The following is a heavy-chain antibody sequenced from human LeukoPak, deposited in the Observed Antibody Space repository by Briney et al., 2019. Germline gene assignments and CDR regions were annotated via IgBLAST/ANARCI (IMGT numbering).Heavy chain of an antibody. J-gene: IGHJ4*02. CDR1: GFTFDDYA. Sequence: GGSLRLSCAASGFTFDDYALHWVRQTPGKGLERVSLISWDGGSTYYADSVKGRFTISRDNSKNSLYLQMNSLRAEDTALYYCVKGRSPSDSGGYFDYWGQGTLVTVSS. CDR3: VKGRSPSDSGGYFDY. V-gene: IGHV3-43D*03. CDR2: ISWDGGST. D-gene: IGHD3-22*01.